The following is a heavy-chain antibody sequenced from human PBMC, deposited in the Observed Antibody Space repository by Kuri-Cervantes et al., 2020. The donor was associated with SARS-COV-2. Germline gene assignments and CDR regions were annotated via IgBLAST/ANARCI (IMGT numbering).Heavy chain of an antibody. CDR1: GFTFSDYY. CDR2: ISSSSSYT. V-gene: IGHV3-11*05. Sequence: GESLKISCAASGFTFSDYYMSWIRQAPGKGLEWVSYISSSSSYTNYADSVKGRFTISRDNSKNTLYLQMNSLRAEDTAVYYCAKAPRPHWDGGNSGDYWGQGTLVTVSS. CDR3: AKAPRPHWDGGNSGDY. D-gene: IGHD4-23*01. J-gene: IGHJ4*02.